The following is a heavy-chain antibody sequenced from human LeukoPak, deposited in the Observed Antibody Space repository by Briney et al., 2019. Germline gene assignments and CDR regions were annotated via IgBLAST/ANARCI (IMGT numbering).Heavy chain of an antibody. CDR3: AKSIMVRGARPYYMDV. Sequence: GGSLRLSCAASGFTFSSYGMSWVRQAPGKGLEWVSAISGSGGSTYYADSVKGRLTISRDNSKNTLYLQMNSLRAEDTAVYYCAKSIMVRGARPYYMDVWGKGTTVTISS. D-gene: IGHD3-10*01. CDR1: GFTFSSYG. V-gene: IGHV3-23*01. J-gene: IGHJ6*03. CDR2: ISGSGGST.